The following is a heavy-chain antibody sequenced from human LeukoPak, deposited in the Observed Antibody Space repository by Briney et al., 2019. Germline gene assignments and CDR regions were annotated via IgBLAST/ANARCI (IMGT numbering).Heavy chain of an antibody. Sequence: WGSLRLSCAASGFTFSSYAMSWVRQAPGQGLAWVSAISGSGFSTYYADSVKGRFTTSRDKSKNTLYLQTNSLRAEDTAVYYCAKINREGATTGSGGPGNFDYWGQGTLVTVSS. CDR2: ISGSGFST. CDR1: GFTFSSYA. CDR3: AKINREGATTGSGGPGNFDY. J-gene: IGHJ4*02. D-gene: IGHD1-26*01. V-gene: IGHV3-23*01.